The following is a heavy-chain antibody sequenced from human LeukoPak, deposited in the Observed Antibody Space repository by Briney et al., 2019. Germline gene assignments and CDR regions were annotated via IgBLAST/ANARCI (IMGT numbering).Heavy chain of an antibody. CDR2: ISSSSSSYI. J-gene: IGHJ4*02. CDR3: AKDPGLEPTYYFDY. Sequence: GGSLRLSCAAPGFTFSSYSMNWVRQAPGKGLEWVSSISSSSSSYIYYADSVKGRFTISRDNAKNSLYLQMNSLRAEDMALYYCAKDPGLEPTYYFDYWGQGTLVTVSS. CDR1: GFTFSSYS. D-gene: IGHD1-1*01. V-gene: IGHV3-21*04.